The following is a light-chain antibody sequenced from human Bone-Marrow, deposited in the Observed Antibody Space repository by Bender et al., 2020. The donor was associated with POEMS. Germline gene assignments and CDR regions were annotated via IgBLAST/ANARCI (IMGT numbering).Light chain of an antibody. CDR3: TSYASSSTVV. V-gene: IGLV2-14*01. CDR2: EVT. CDR1: SSDVGYYNY. J-gene: IGLJ3*02. Sequence: QSALTQPASVSGSPGQSITISCIGTSSDVGYYNYVSWYQYHPGKAPKLMIYEVTKRPSGVSNRFSGSKSGNTASLTISGLQAEDEADYYCTSYASSSTVVFGGGTKVTVL.